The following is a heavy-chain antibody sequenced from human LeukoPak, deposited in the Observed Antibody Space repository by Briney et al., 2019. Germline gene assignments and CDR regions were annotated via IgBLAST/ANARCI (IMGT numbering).Heavy chain of an antibody. Sequence: GGSLRLSCGASGFTFSNHWMGWVRQAPENGLEWVAIMNVDGSDKYHLDSVKGRFTISRDNAKNTLYLQMNSLRVEDTALYYCTRGDGRGRSDGAIWGRGTLVTVSS. D-gene: IGHD5-18*01. CDR2: MNVDGSDK. V-gene: IGHV3-7*01. J-gene: IGHJ4*02. CDR3: TRGDGRGRSDGAI. CDR1: GFTFSNHW.